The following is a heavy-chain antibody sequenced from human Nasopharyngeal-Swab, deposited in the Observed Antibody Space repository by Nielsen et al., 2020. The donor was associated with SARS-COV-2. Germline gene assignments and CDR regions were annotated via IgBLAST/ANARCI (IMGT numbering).Heavy chain of an antibody. CDR3: ARDDSITMFGVVIEFSGMDV. J-gene: IGHJ6*02. CDR1: GYSFTSYA. V-gene: IGHV7-4-1*02. Sequence: ASAKVSCRASGYSFTSYAMIWWRQAPGQGLEWLGWINTNTGNPTYAQGFTGRFVFSLVTSVSTAYLQIISLKAEDTAVYYCARDDSITMFGVVIEFSGMDVWGQGTTVTVSS. CDR2: INTNTGNP. D-gene: IGHD3-3*01.